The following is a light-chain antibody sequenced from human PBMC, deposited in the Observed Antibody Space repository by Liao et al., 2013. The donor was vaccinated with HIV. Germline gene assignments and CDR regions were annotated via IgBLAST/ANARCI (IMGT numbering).Light chain of an antibody. CDR1: KLENQY. CDR3: QAWDRNTAI. V-gene: IGLV3-1*01. Sequence: SYELIQPPSMSVSPGQTASITCSGDKLENQYTSWYQQRPGQSPVLVIYRDGKRPSGIPERFSGSNSGNTATLTISGTQPMDEADYYCQAWDRNTAIFGGGTKLTVL. CDR2: RDG. J-gene: IGLJ2*01.